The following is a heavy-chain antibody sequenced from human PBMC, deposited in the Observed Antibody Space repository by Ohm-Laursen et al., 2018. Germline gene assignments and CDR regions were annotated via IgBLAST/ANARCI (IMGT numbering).Heavy chain of an antibody. D-gene: IGHD3-22*01. Sequence: SLRLSCAASGFTFSSYAMSWVRQAPGKGLEWVSAISGSGGSTYYADSVKGRFTISRDNSKNTLYLQMNSLRAEDTAVYYRAKDPFATMIVTAAAPIDYWGQGTLVTVSS. V-gene: IGHV3-23*01. CDR3: AKDPFATMIVTAAAPIDY. CDR2: ISGSGGST. CDR1: GFTFSSYA. J-gene: IGHJ4*02.